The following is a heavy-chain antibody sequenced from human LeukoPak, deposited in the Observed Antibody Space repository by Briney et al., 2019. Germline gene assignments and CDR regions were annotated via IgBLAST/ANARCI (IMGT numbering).Heavy chain of an antibody. J-gene: IGHJ3*02. CDR2: INAGNGNT. CDR1: GYTFTSYA. Sequence: ASVKVSCKASGYTFTSYAMHWVRQAPGQRLEWMGWINAGNGNTKYSQKFQGRVTITRDTSASTAYMELSSLRSEDTAEYYCATQAQILDAFDIWGQGTMVTVSS. CDR3: ATQAQILDAFDI. V-gene: IGHV1-3*01.